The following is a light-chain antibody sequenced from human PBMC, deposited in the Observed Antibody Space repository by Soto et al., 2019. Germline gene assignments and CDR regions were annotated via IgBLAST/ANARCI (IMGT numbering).Light chain of an antibody. CDR3: QEYNSHSRYT. CDR2: KAS. CDR1: QSISGW. V-gene: IGKV1-5*03. J-gene: IGKJ2*01. Sequence: DIQMNQSPSTLSASVGDRVIITCRASQSISGWLAWYQQKPGKAPRLLIYKASNLQSGVPSRFSGSGSGTEFTLTMNNLQPDDYATYYCQEYNSHSRYTFGQGTRL.